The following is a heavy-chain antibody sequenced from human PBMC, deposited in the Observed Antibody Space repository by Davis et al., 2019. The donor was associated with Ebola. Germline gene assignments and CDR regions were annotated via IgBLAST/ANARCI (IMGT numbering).Heavy chain of an antibody. CDR1: GFTFSTYS. V-gene: IGHV3-48*04. Sequence: GESLKISCAASGFTFSTYSMNWVRQAPGKGLEWVSYISSSGSSIYYADSVKGRFTISRDDAKKSLYLQMDSLRAEDTAVYYCAQQLGDYGGNALRYWGQGTLVTVSS. CDR2: ISSSGSSI. J-gene: IGHJ4*02. D-gene: IGHD4-23*01. CDR3: AQQLGDYGGNALRY.